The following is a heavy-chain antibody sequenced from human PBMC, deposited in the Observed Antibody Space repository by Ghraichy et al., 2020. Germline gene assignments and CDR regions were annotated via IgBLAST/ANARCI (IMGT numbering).Heavy chain of an antibody. V-gene: IGHV3-30*18. J-gene: IGHJ4*02. D-gene: IGHD5-18*01. CDR1: GFTFSSYG. CDR2: ISYDGSNK. Sequence: GGSLRLSCAASGFTFSSYGMHWVRQAPGKGLEWVAVISYDGSNKYYADSVKGRFTISRDNSKNTLYLQMNSLRAEDTAVYYCAKDRRGYSGGYWGQGTLVTVSS. CDR3: AKDRRGYSGGY.